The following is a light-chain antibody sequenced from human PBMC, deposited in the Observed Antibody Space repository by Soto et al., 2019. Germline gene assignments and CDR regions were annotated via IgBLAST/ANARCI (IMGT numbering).Light chain of an antibody. CDR1: QSISIW. Sequence: DIQMTQSPSTLSASVGDRVTITCRASQSISIWLAWYQQKPGKAPKLLIYDASTLESGFPSRFSGRGSGTEFTLTISSLQPDDFATYYCQQYNTYPLTVGGGTKVEIK. CDR2: DAS. J-gene: IGKJ4*01. CDR3: QQYNTYPLT. V-gene: IGKV1-5*01.